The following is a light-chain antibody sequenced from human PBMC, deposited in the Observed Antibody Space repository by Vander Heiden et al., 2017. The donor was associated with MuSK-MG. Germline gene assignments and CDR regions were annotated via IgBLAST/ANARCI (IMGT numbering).Light chain of an antibody. V-gene: IGKV1-9*01. J-gene: IGKJ4*01. CDR2: EAS. CDR1: QGINSF. Sequence: DIQLTQSPSFLSASVGDGVAITCRASQGINSFLAWYQQKPGKAPKLLIYEASTVQRGVPSRFSGSRSGTQFTLTISSLQPEDFATYYCQQLSWSPITFGGGTTVDVK. CDR3: QQLSWSPIT.